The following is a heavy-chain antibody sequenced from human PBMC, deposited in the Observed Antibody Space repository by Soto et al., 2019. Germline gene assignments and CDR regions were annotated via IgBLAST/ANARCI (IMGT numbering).Heavy chain of an antibody. D-gene: IGHD2-21*02. Sequence: ASVKVSCKASGYTFTSYAMHWVRQAPGQRLEWMGWINAGNGNTKYSQKFQGRVTITRDTSASTAYMELSSLRSEDTAVYYCAREIVTAGGNNYFDPWGPGTLVTV. CDR1: GYTFTSYA. V-gene: IGHV1-3*01. J-gene: IGHJ5*02. CDR2: INAGNGNT. CDR3: AREIVTAGGNNYFDP.